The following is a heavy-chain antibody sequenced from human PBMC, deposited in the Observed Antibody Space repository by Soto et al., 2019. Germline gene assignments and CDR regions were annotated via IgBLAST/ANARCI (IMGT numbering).Heavy chain of an antibody. J-gene: IGHJ3*02. CDR2: ISYDGSNK. Sequence: SGGSLRLSCAASGFTFSSYAMHRVRQAPGKGLEWVAVISYDGSNKYYADSVKGRFTISRDNSKNTLYLQMNSLRAEDTAVYYCARAFYGDYRDAFDIWGQGTMVTVSS. D-gene: IGHD4-17*01. CDR1: GFTFSSYA. CDR3: ARAFYGDYRDAFDI. V-gene: IGHV3-30-3*01.